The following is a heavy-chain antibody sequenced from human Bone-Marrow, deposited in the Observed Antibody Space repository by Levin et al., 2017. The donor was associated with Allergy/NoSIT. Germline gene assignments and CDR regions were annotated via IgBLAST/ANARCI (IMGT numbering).Heavy chain of an antibody. J-gene: IGHJ6*02. Sequence: HSGGSLRLSCAASGFNFNNYDIHWVRQAPGKGLEWLASVSYDGSNKYYADSVKGRFTISGDNSRYTLYLEMNSLRAEDTGVYYCAGYGWYTSSGYRYYYGMDVWGQGTTVTVSS. CDR3: AGYGWYTSSGYRYYYGMDV. CDR1: GFNFNNYD. CDR2: VSYDGSNK. V-gene: IGHV3-30*03. D-gene: IGHD6-6*01.